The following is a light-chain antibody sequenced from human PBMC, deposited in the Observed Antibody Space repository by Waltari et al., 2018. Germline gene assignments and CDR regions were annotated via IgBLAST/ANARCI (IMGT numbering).Light chain of an antibody. CDR3: TSHTPTSTSV. J-gene: IGLJ2*01. CDR2: EVS. Sequence: QSALTQPASVSGSPGQSITLSCTGTRSDIGSSDYVSWYQQHPGKAPKLIIYEVSDRPSGVSQRFSGSNSGNTASLSIFGLQPEHEADYHCTSHTPTSTSVFGGGTRLTVL. CDR1: RSDIGSSDY. V-gene: IGLV2-14*01.